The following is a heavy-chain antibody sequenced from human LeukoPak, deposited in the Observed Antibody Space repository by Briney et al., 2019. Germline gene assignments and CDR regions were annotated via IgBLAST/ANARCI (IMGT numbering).Heavy chain of an antibody. J-gene: IGHJ4*02. V-gene: IGHV3-30-3*01. Sequence: GGSLRLSCAASKFTFSTFAMHWVRQAPGKGLEWAALTSNDGSSKYYTDSVKGRFTISRDNSKNTLYLQMNSLRAEDTAVYYCAREGGDLRWKNRFDFWGQGTLVTVSS. CDR3: AREGGDLRWKNRFDF. CDR1: KFTFSTFA. D-gene: IGHD4-23*01. CDR2: TSNDGSSK.